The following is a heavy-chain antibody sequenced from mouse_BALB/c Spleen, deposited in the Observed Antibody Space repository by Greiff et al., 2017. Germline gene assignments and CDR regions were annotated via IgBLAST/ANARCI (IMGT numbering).Heavy chain of an antibody. CDR1: GFTFSSYT. CDR2: ISSGGSYT. J-gene: IGHJ2*01. Sequence: EVQVVESGGGLVKPGGSLKLSCAASGFTFSSYTMSWVRQTPEKRLEWVATISSGGSYTYYPDSVKGRFTISRDNAKNTLYLQMSSLKSEDTAMYYCTRGNDGYFEYWGQGTTLTVSS. D-gene: IGHD2-3*01. CDR3: TRGNDGYFEY. V-gene: IGHV5-6-4*01.